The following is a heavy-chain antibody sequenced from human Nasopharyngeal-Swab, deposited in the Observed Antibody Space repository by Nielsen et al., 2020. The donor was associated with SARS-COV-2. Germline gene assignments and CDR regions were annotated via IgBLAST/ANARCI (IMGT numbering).Heavy chain of an antibody. CDR1: GFTFSSYS. J-gene: IGHJ4*02. CDR3: ARAAPGSGSSSDY. CDR2: ISSSSSYI. V-gene: IGHV3-21*01. D-gene: IGHD3-10*01. Sequence: GGSLRLSCAASGFTFSSYSMNWVLQAPGKGLEWVSSISSSSSYIYYADSVKGRFTISRDNAKNPLYLQMNSLGAEDTAVYYCARAAPGSGSSSDYWGQGTLVTVSS.